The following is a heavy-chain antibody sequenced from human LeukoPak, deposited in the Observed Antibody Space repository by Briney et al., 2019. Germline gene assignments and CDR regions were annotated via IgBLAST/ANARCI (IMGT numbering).Heavy chain of an antibody. J-gene: IGHJ4*02. CDR3: ARGLAAKVPGY. V-gene: IGHV1-18*01. D-gene: IGHD6-6*01. CDR2: ISAYNGST. Sequence: ASVKVSCKASGYTFTSYGISWVRLAPGQGLEWMGWISAYNGSTNYSETLQGRVTMTKHTSTSTAYMELRSLRSDDTAVYYCARGLAAKVPGYWGQGTLVTVSS. CDR1: GYTFTSYG.